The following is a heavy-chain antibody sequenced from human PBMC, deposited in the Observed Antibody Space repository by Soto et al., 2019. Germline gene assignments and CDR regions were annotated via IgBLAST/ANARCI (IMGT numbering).Heavy chain of an antibody. V-gene: IGHV4-31*03. D-gene: IGHD3-10*01. J-gene: IGHJ4*02. CDR1: GGSINNGGYF. Sequence: QVQLQESGPGLVKPSQTLSLTCTVSGGSINNGGYFWSWIRQHPGKGLEWIGYIYYSGSTRYNTSHKSRVRISVDKSKNPLALKLSSVTGADTAVYHCARVRVRGGRVDCWGLGTLVTVSS. CDR2: IYYSGST. CDR3: ARVRVRGGRVDC.